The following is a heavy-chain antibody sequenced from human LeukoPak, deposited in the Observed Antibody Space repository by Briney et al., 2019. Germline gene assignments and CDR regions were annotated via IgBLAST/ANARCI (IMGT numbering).Heavy chain of an antibody. Sequence: SETLSLTCTVSDGSITNYDWSWVRQPPGKGLEFIGHVHYSGTADYNPSLKSRVTISIDTSKKHFFLKLKSVTAADTAVYYCARLRGYSYGDLDYWGQGTLVTVSS. CDR2: VHYSGTA. J-gene: IGHJ4*02. V-gene: IGHV4-59*01. CDR1: DGSITNYD. CDR3: ARLRGYSYGDLDY. D-gene: IGHD5-18*01.